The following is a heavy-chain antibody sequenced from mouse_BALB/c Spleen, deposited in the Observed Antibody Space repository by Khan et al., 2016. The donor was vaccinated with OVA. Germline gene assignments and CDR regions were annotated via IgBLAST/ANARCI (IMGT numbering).Heavy chain of an antibody. V-gene: IGHV1-77*01. CDR3: ARGGWDVFAY. D-gene: IGHD4-1*01. CDR1: GYIFTDYV. Sequence: QVQLQQSGPELVKPGASVKMSCKASGYIFTDYVMNWVKQRTGQGLEWIGQIYPGSDSTYYNEKFKDKATLTADRSSSTVYMQLNSLTSEDSAVYFYARGGWDVFAYWGQGSLVTVSA. CDR2: IYPGSDST. J-gene: IGHJ3*01.